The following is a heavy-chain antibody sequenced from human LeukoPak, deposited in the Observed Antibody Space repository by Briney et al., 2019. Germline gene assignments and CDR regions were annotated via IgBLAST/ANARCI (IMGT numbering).Heavy chain of an antibody. Sequence: GGSLRLSCAASGFTFSSYIMNWVRQAPGKGLEWVSSISSSSYIYYTDSVKGCFTIPRDDAKNSLYQEMTSLRAEDTAVYYCARSPRSGYCSSTSCYFDYWGQGTPVTVSS. CDR2: ISSSSYI. D-gene: IGHD2-2*03. J-gene: IGHJ4*02. V-gene: IGHV3-21*01. CDR1: GFTFSSYI. CDR3: ARSPRSGYCSSTSCYFDY.